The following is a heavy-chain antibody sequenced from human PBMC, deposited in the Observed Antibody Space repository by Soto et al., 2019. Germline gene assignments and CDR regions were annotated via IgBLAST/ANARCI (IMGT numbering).Heavy chain of an antibody. CDR2: ITSAGGSK. CDR1: GFTFSGYS. D-gene: IGHD6-19*01. J-gene: IGHJ4*02. CDR3: ATEGLGVSSGWSGFDF. V-gene: IGHV3-30*03. Sequence: PGGSLRLSCAASGFTFSGYSMNWVRQAPGKGLEWAAAITSAGGSKVYADSARGRFTISRDNSKNTLALQMNRLTVDDTGIYYCATEGLGVSSGWSGFDFWGQGTLVTVSS.